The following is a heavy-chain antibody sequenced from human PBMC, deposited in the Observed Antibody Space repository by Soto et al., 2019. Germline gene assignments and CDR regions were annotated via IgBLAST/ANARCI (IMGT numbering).Heavy chain of an antibody. CDR2: TSSSSSYI. Sequence: GGSLRLSCAASGFTFSSYSMNWVRQAPGKGLEWVSSTSSSSSYIYYADSVKGRFTISRDNAKNSLYLQMNSLRAEDTAVYYCARDPPGPVGATRVYFDYWGQGTLVTVSS. J-gene: IGHJ4*02. CDR1: GFTFSSYS. D-gene: IGHD1-26*01. V-gene: IGHV3-21*01. CDR3: ARDPPGPVGATRVYFDY.